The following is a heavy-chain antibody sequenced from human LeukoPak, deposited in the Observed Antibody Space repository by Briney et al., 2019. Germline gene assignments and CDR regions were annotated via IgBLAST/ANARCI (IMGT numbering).Heavy chain of an antibody. D-gene: IGHD3-22*01. CDR1: GGSFSGYY. Sequence: SETLSLTCAVYGGSFSGYYWSWIRQPPGKGLEWIGEINHSGGTNYNPSLKSRVTISVDTSKNQFSLKLSSVTAADTAVYYCARGKRTGYYDSSGSYSFWGQGTLVTVSS. CDR2: INHSGGT. J-gene: IGHJ4*02. V-gene: IGHV4-34*01. CDR3: ARGKRTGYYDSSGSYSF.